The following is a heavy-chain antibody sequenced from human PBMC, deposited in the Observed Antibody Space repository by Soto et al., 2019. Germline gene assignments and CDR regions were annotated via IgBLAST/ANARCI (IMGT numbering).Heavy chain of an antibody. J-gene: IGHJ5*02. D-gene: IGHD3-3*01. CDR2: IYWDDEK. Sequence: QITLKESGPTLVKPTQTLTLTCTFSGFSLSTSGVGVGGIRQPPGKALEWLALIYWDDEKRYSPSLKSRLTITKDASKNQVVLTMTNMDPVDTATYFCAYKRGYYDFWSGYAPWGQGTLVTVSS. CDR1: GFSLSTSGVG. CDR3: AYKRGYYDFWSGYAP. V-gene: IGHV2-5*02.